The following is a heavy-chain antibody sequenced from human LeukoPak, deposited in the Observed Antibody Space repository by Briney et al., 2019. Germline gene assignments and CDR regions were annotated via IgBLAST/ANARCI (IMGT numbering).Heavy chain of an antibody. J-gene: IGHJ4*02. CDR1: GLTFTTYG. CDR2: ISYDGSNA. CDR3: AKDSSPYPDSTTYFGDY. V-gene: IGHV3-30*18. Sequence: GGSLRLSCAGSGLTFTTYGMHWVRQAPGRGLEWVAVISYDGSNAYYADSVKGRFTISRDNSKNTLYLQMNSLRPEDTAVYFCAKDSSPYPDSTTYFGDYWGQGTLVTVSS. D-gene: IGHD2/OR15-2a*01.